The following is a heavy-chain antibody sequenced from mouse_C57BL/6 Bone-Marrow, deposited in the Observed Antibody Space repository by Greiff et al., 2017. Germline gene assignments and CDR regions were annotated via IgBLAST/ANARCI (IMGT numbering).Heavy chain of an antibody. CDR2: IYPRSGNT. D-gene: IGHD1-1*01. CDR1: GYNFTSYG. V-gene: IGHV1-81*01. CDR3: ARDLTTVVTLDYFDY. Sequence: VKVVESGAELARPGASVKLSCKASGYNFTSYGISWVKQRTGQGLEWIGEIYPRSGNTYYNEKFKGKATLTADKSSSTAYMELRSLTSEDSAVYFCARDLTTVVTLDYFDYWGQGTTLTVSS. J-gene: IGHJ2*01.